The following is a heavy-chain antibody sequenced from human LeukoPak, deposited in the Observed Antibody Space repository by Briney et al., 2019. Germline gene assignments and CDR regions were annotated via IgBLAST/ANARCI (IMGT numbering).Heavy chain of an antibody. CDR3: ARVPRGYSYGNYYYYMDV. CDR2: INSGYIT. V-gene: IGHV3-53*01. CDR1: GFTFSSYG. J-gene: IGHJ6*03. D-gene: IGHD5-18*01. Sequence: GGTLRLSCAASGFTFSSYGMSWVRQAPGKGLEWVSIINSGYITYYADSVKGRFTISRDNSKNTLYLQMNSLRAEDTAVYYCARVPRGYSYGNYYYYMDVWGKGTTVTISS.